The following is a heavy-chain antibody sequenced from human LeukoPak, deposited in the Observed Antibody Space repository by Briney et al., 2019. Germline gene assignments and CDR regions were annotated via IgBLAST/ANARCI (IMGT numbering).Heavy chain of an antibody. V-gene: IGHV1-8*01. CDR3: ARRIRGAPTDY. D-gene: IGHD3-10*01. J-gene: IGHJ4*02. Sequence: ASVNVSCKASGYTFTTYDLNWVRQATGQGLEWMGWMNPNSGNTGYAQKFQGSVTMTRNISITTAYMELSNLTSEDTAVYYCARRIRGAPTDYWGQGTLVTVSS. CDR1: GYTFTTYD. CDR2: MNPNSGNT.